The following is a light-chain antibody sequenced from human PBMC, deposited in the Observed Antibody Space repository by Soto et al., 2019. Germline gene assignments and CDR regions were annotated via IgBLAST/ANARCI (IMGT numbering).Light chain of an antibody. Sequence: PRERGTVTCYASQSVSSSYLTCYQQKPGKAPKLLIYDASSLESGVPSRFSGSGSGTDFTLTISRLEPEDFAVYYCRQYGSSPTTFGQRRLPAV. J-gene: IGKJ5*01. V-gene: IGKV3-20*01. CDR1: QSVSSSY. CDR3: RQYGSSPTT. CDR2: DAS.